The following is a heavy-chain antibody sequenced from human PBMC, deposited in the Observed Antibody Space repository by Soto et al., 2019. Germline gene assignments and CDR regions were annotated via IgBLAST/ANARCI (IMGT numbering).Heavy chain of an antibody. V-gene: IGHV3-74*01. CDR3: ASSSSGWAPFDF. J-gene: IGHJ4*02. Sequence: PGGALTLSCAASGYTFSSYWMYRVRQATGKGLVGVSRINRDGSSTSGAVSGKGRITISRDNAKNTLYLQMNSLRAEDTAVYYCASSSSGWAPFDFWGQGTLVTVS. D-gene: IGHD6-19*01. CDR1: GYTFSSYW. CDR2: INRDGSST.